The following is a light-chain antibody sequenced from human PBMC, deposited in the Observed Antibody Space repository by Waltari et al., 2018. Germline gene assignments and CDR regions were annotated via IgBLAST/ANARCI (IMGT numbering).Light chain of an antibody. CDR3: QQYNSYSG. Sequence: EIQMTQSPSTLSASVGDRVTITCRASQSISSWLAWYQQKPGKAPKLLIYKASSLESGVPSRFSGSGSETEFTLTISSLQPDDFATYYCQQYNSYSGFGPGTKVDIK. CDR2: KAS. CDR1: QSISSW. V-gene: IGKV1-5*03. J-gene: IGKJ3*01.